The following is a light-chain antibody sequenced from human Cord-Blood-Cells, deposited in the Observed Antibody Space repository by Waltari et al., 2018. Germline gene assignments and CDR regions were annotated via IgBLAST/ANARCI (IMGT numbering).Light chain of an antibody. J-gene: IGLJ1*01. Sequence: QSALTQPASVSGSPGQSITISCTGTSSAVGGYNYVSWYQQHPGKAPKLMIYDVSNRPSGVSNRFSGSKSGNTSSLTISGLQAEDEADYYCSSYTSSSTLGGVFGTGTKVTVL. CDR2: DVS. CDR1: SSAVGGYNY. CDR3: SSYTSSSTLGGV. V-gene: IGLV2-14*03.